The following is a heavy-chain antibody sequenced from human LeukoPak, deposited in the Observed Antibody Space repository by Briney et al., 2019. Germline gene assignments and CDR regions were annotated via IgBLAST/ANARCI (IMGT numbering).Heavy chain of an antibody. D-gene: IGHD6-6*01. CDR2: IYHSGSI. J-gene: IGHJ4*02. CDR3: ARHPVHPTFDY. V-gene: IGHV4-4*02. CDR1: GGSISSSNW. Sequence: KPSETLSLTCAVSGGSISSSNWWSWVRQPPGKGLEWIGEIYHSGSINYNPSLKSRVTISVDTSKNQFSLKLSSVTAADTAVYYCARHPVHPTFDYWGQGTLVTVSS.